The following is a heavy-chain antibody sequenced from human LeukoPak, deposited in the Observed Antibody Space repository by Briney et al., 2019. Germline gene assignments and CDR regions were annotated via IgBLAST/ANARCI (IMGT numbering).Heavy chain of an antibody. CDR3: VKDGADYGENGWFDP. CDR1: GFTFNSYA. CDR2: ISSNGRST. Sequence: GGSLRLPCSASGFTFNSYAMHWVRQAPGKGLEYVPVISSNGRSTYYADSVKGRFTISRDNSKNTLFLQMSSLRPEDTAVYYCVKDGADYGENGWFDPWGQGTLVTVSS. D-gene: IGHD4-17*01. J-gene: IGHJ5*02. V-gene: IGHV3-64D*09.